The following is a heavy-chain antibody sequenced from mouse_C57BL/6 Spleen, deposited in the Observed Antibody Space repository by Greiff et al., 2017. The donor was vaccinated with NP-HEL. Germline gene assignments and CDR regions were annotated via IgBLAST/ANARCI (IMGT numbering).Heavy chain of an antibody. V-gene: IGHV1-26*01. Sequence: VQLQQSGPELVKPGASVKISCKASGYTFTDYYMNWVKQSHGKSLEWIGDINPNNGGTSYNQKFKGKATLTVDKSSSTAYMELRSLTSEDSAVYYCARISMVVPSYAMDYWGQGTSVTVSS. J-gene: IGHJ4*01. CDR1: GYTFTDYY. CDR3: ARISMVVPSYAMDY. CDR2: INPNNGGT. D-gene: IGHD1-1*01.